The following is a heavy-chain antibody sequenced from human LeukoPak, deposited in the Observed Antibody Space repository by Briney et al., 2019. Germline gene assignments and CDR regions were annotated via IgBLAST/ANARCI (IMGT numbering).Heavy chain of an antibody. CDR2: ISDDGRNK. Sequence: GGSLRLSCAASGFSFISYGMHWVRQAPGKGLEWVGVISDDGRNKKYADSVKGRFTISRDNSKGTLYLQMNSLRDKDTAVYYCAKRPSDYGDYVTYFDYWGQGTLVTVSS. CDR1: GFSFISYG. CDR3: AKRPSDYGDYVTYFDY. J-gene: IGHJ4*02. D-gene: IGHD4-17*01. V-gene: IGHV3-30*18.